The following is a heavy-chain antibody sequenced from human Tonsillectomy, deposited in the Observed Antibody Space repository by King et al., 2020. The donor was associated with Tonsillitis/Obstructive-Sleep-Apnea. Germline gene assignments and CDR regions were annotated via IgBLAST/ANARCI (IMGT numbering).Heavy chain of an antibody. CDR3: ARHVPYTVVVPGTIVPDYYMDV. CDR2: IYPGDSDT. V-gene: IGHV5-51*01. D-gene: IGHD2-2*02. CDR1: GYRFTSFW. Sequence: VQLVQSGADLKKPGESLKISCKGSGYRFTSFWIGWVRQMPGKGLEWMGIIYPGDSDTKYSPSFQGQVTISADKSISTAYLEWSSLKASDTAMYYYARHVPYTVVVPGTIVPDYYMDVWGKGTTVTVSS. J-gene: IGHJ6*03.